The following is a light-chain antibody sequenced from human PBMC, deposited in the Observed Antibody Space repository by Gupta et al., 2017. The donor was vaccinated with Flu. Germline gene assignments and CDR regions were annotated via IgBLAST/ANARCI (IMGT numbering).Light chain of an antibody. V-gene: IGKV1-12*01. CDR1: QGISNW. J-gene: IGKJ4*02. CDR3: QQTKSFPIT. Sequence: DIQMTQSPSSVSASVGDRVTITCRASQGISNWLAWYQQRPGKAPNLLIYDASKLQSGVPSRFSGSRSGTEFSLTISRLQPEDVATYYCQQTKSFPITFGGGTKVDIK. CDR2: DAS.